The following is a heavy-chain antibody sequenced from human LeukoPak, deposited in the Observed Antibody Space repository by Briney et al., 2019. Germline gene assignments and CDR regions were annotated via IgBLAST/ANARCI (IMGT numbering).Heavy chain of an antibody. CDR2: IYYSGST. V-gene: IGHV4-59*08. Sequence: PSETLSLTCTVSGGSISSYYWSWIRQPPGKGLGWIGYIYYSGSTNYNPSLKSRVTISVDTSKNQSSLKLSSVTAADTAVYYCARHRGGWRSGYYGMDVWGQGTTVTVSS. CDR1: GGSISSYY. J-gene: IGHJ6*02. D-gene: IGHD3-3*01. CDR3: ARHRGGWRSGYYGMDV.